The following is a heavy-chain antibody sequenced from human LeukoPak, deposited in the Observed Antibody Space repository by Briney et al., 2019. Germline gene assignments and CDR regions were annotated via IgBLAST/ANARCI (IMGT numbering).Heavy chain of an antibody. Sequence: VASVKVSCKASGYAFTNYGISWVRQAPGQGLEWMGWISAYNGNTKYAQKVQGRVMMTTDTSTSTAFMELRSLRSDDTALYYCARDAPGELSFSYWGQGTLVTVSS. D-gene: IGHD3-16*01. CDR2: ISAYNGNT. CDR1: GYAFTNYG. V-gene: IGHV1-18*01. J-gene: IGHJ4*02. CDR3: ARDAPGELSFSY.